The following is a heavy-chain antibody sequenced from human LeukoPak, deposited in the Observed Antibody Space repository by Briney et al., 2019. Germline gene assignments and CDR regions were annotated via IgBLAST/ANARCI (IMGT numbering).Heavy chain of an antibody. Sequence: GSLRLSCTTSGFTLSSYSMNWVRQAPGKGLEWIGEINHSGSTNYNPSLKSRVTISVDTSKNQFSLKLSSVTAADTAVYYCARGGIHFDYWGQGTLVTVSS. CDR1: GFTLSSYS. D-gene: IGHD1-14*01. CDR2: INHSGST. V-gene: IGHV4-34*01. CDR3: ARGGIHFDY. J-gene: IGHJ4*02.